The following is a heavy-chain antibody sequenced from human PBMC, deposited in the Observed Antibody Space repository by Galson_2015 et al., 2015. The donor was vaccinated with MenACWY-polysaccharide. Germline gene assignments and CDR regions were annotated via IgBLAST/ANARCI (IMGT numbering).Heavy chain of an antibody. CDR3: ASAMTTVTTGSSWWSDY. D-gene: IGHD4-11*01. CDR1: GYTFTGYC. CDR2: INPNSGGT. Sequence: SVKVSCKASGYTFTGYCMHWVRQAPGQGLEWMGRINPNSGGTNYAQKFQGRVTMTRDTSISTAYMELSRLRSDDTAVYYCASAMTTVTTGSSWWSDYWGQGTLVTISS. J-gene: IGHJ4*02. V-gene: IGHV1-2*06.